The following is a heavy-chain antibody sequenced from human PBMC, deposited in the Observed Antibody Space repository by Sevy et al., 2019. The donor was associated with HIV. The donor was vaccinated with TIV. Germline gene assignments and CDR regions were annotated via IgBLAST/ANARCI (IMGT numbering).Heavy chain of an antibody. CDR3: AREEAAMVTDAFDI. CDR2: FYYSGSN. CDR1: GGSISSGDYY. D-gene: IGHD5-18*01. V-gene: IGHV4-30-4*01. J-gene: IGHJ3*02. Sequence: SETLSLTCTVSGGSISSGDYYWSWIRQPPGKGLEWIGYFYYSGSNYYNPSLKSLVTISVDTSKNRFSLKLSPVTAAGTAVYYGAREEAAMVTDAFDIWGQGTMVTVSS.